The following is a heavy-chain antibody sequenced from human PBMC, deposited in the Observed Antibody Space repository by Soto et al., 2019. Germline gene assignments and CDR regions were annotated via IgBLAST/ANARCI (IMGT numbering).Heavy chain of an antibody. CDR3: ARHRARNWFDP. V-gene: IGHV4-39*01. J-gene: IGHJ5*02. D-gene: IGHD6-6*01. CDR1: GFTFSSYG. CDR2: IYYSGST. Sequence: GSLRLSCAASGFTFSSYGMHWVRQPPGKGLEWIGSIYYSGSTYYNPSLKSRVTISVDTSKNQFSLKLSSVTAADTAVFYCARHRARNWFDPWGQGTLVTVSS.